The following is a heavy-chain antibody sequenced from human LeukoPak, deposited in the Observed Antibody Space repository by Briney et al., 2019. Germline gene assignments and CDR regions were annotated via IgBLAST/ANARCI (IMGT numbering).Heavy chain of an antibody. CDR1: GFTFSSYE. Sequence: QPEGSLRLSCAASGFTFSSYEMNWVRQAPGKGLEWVSYISSSGSTIYYADSVKGRFTISRDNAKNSLYLQMNSLRAEDTAVYYCASSRPYCTNGVCFYFDYWGQGTLVTVSS. CDR2: ISSSGSTI. J-gene: IGHJ4*02. V-gene: IGHV3-48*03. D-gene: IGHD2-8*01. CDR3: ASSRPYCTNGVCFYFDY.